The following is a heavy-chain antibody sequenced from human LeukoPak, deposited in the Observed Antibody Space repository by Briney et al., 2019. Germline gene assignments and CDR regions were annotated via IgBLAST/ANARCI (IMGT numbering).Heavy chain of an antibody. CDR1: GFTFSGSA. J-gene: IGHJ4*02. CDR3: AKGPLSGSHYDFDY. CDR2: ISGRGDST. D-gene: IGHD1-26*01. Sequence: GGSLRLSCAASGFTFSGSAMNWGRQAPGKGLEWVSAISGRGDSTYYADSVKGRFTISRDNSKNTLYLQMNSPRAEDTAVYYCAKGPLSGSHYDFDYWGQGTLVTVSS. V-gene: IGHV3-23*01.